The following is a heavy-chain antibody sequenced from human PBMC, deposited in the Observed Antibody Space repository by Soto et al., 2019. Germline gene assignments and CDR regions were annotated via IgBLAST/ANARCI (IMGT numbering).Heavy chain of an antibody. V-gene: IGHV1-24*01. CDR1: GYTLTELS. CDR3: ATPGSGWYLWVLNY. Sequence: ASVKVSCKVSGYTLTELSMHWVRQAPGKGLEWMGGFDPEDGETIYAQKFQGRVTMTEDTSTDTAYMELSSLRSEDTAVYYCATPGSGWYLWVLNYWGQGTLVTVSS. D-gene: IGHD6-19*01. J-gene: IGHJ4*02. CDR2: FDPEDGET.